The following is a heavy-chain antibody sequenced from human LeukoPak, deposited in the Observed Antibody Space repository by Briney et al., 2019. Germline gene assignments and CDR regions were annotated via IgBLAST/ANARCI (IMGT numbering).Heavy chain of an antibody. CDR3: AKGNAGKYRYYDILTGYLQREYFDY. Sequence: PGGYLRLSCAASGFTFSSYEMNWVRQAPGKGLEWVSYISSSGSTIYYADSVKGRFTISRDNSKNTLYLQMNSLRAEDTAVYYCAKGNAGKYRYYDILTGYLQREYFDYWGQGTLVTVSS. V-gene: IGHV3-48*03. CDR2: ISSSGSTI. D-gene: IGHD3-9*01. CDR1: GFTFSSYE. J-gene: IGHJ4*02.